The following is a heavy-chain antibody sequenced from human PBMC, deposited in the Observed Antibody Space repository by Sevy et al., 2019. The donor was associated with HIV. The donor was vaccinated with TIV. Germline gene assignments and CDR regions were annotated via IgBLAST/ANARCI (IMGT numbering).Heavy chain of an antibody. Sequence: GGSLRLSCVVSGFTFRNYWMSWVRQAPGKGLEWVANINQNGTEIYSVDSVKGRFTFSRDNTKNSVYLQMNSLGAEDTAIYYCAINSDYGMDAWGQGTTVTVSS. CDR2: INQNGTEI. V-gene: IGHV3-7*01. CDR1: GFTFRNYW. CDR3: AINSDYGMDA. J-gene: IGHJ6*02. D-gene: IGHD4-4*01.